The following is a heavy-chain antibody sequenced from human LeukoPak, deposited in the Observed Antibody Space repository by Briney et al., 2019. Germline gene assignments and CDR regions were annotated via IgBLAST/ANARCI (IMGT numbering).Heavy chain of an antibody. J-gene: IGHJ4*02. V-gene: IGHV4-59*08. CDR1: GGSISSYY. D-gene: IGHD6-6*01. CDR3: ARHEPDYSSSSLPLIDY. Sequence: PSETLSLTCTVSGGSISSYYWSWIRQPPGKGLEWIAYIYYSGSTNYNPSLKSRVTMSVDTSKNQFSLKPSSVTAADTAVYYCARHEPDYSSSSLPLIDYWGQGTLVTVSS. CDR2: IYYSGST.